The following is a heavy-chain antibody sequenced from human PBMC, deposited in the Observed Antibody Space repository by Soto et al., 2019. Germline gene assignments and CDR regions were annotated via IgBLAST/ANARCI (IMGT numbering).Heavy chain of an antibody. D-gene: IGHD3-16*02. Sequence: GGSLRLSCAASGFTFSSYAMSWFRQAPGKGLEWVSAISGSGGSTYYADSVKGRFTISRDNSKNTLYLQMNSLRAEDTAVYYCAKGDYVWGSYRYGLDYWGQGTLVTVSS. CDR3: AKGDYVWGSYRYGLDY. J-gene: IGHJ4*02. CDR2: ISGSGGST. CDR1: GFTFSSYA. V-gene: IGHV3-23*01.